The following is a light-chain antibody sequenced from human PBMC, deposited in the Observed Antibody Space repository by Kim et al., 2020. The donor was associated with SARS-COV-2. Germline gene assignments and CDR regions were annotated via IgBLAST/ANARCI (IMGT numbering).Light chain of an antibody. CDR2: DAS. CDR3: QHRNNWPPLT. Sequence: PGERATLSCRASQSVGNYLAWYQQIPGQAPKLLIYDASRRAVGIPARFSGSGSGTDFTLTVSSLEPEDFAVYYCQHRNNWPPLTFGGGTKVDIK. J-gene: IGKJ4*01. V-gene: IGKV3-11*01. CDR1: QSVGNY.